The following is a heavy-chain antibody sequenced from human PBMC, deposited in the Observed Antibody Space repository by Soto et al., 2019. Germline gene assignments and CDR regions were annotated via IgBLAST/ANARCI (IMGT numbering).Heavy chain of an antibody. J-gene: IGHJ3*02. V-gene: IGHV1-8*01. D-gene: IGHD5-12*01. CDR1: GYTLTSYD. Sequence: ASVMVSCKASGYTLTSYDSNWVRQATGQGLEWMGWMNPNSGNTGYAQKFQGRVTMTRNTSISTAYMELSSLRSEDTAVYYCARVRGHSGYEDAFDIWGQGTMVTVSS. CDR2: MNPNSGNT. CDR3: ARVRGHSGYEDAFDI.